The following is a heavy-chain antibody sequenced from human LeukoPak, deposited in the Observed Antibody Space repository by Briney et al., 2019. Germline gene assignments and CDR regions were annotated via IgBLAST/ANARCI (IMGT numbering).Heavy chain of an antibody. D-gene: IGHD2-2*01. CDR2: INHSGST. CDR1: GGSFSGYY. CDR3: ARSPPLYCSSTSCPNWFDP. Sequence: SETLSLTCAVYGGSFSGYYWSWIRQPPGKGLEWIGEINHSGSTNYNPSLKSRVTISVDTSKNQFSLKLSSVTAADTAVYYCARSPPLYCSSTSCPNWFDPWGQGTLVTVSP. J-gene: IGHJ5*02. V-gene: IGHV4-34*01.